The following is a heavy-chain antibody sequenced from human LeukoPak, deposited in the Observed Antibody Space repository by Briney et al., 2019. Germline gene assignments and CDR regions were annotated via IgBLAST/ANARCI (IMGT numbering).Heavy chain of an antibody. CDR2: INHSGST. D-gene: IGHD3-10*01. CDR3: ARTPRTMVRGKSTFDP. CDR1: GGSFSGYY. Sequence: SETLSLTCAVYGGSFSGYYWSWIRQPPGKGLEWIRVINHSGSTNYNPSLKSRDTISVDTSKNQFSLKLSSVTAADTAVYYCARTPRTMVRGKSTFDPWGQGTLVTVSS. V-gene: IGHV4-34*01. J-gene: IGHJ5*02.